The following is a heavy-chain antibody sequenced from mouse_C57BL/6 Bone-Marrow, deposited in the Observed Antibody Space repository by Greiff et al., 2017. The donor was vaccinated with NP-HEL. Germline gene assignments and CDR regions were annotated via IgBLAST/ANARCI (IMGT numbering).Heavy chain of an antibody. CDR3: ARDTTVVVDWYFDV. CDR2: ISYDGSN. Sequence: EVKLQESGPGLVKPSQSLSLTCSVTGYSITSGYYWNWIRQFPGNKLEWMGYISYDGSNNYNPSLKNRISITRDTSKNQFFLKLNSVTTEDTATYYCARDTTVVVDWYFDVWGTGTTVTVSS. J-gene: IGHJ1*03. D-gene: IGHD1-1*01. CDR1: GYSITSGYY. V-gene: IGHV3-6*01.